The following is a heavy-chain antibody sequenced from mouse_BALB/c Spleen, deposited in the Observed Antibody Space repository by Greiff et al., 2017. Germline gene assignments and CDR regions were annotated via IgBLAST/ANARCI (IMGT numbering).Heavy chain of an antibody. D-gene: IGHD2-4*01. CDR3: ATINDYYDYPWFAY. J-gene: IGHJ3*01. CDR1: GYSITSDYA. CDR2: ISYSGST. V-gene: IGHV3-2*02. Sequence: EVQLQESGPGLVKPSQSLSLTCTVTGYSITSDYAWNWIRQVPGNKLEWMGYISYSGSTSYNPSLKSRISITRDTSKNQFFLQLNSVTTEDTATYYCATINDYYDYPWFAYWGQGTLVTVSA.